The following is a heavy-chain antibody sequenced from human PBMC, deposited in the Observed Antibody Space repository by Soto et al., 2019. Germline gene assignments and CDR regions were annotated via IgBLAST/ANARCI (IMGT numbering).Heavy chain of an antibody. J-gene: IGHJ4*02. CDR2: IYYSGST. CDR1: GGSISSYY. V-gene: IGHV4-59*01. Sequence: QVQLQESGPGRVKPSETLSLTCTVSGGSISSYYWSWIRQPPGKGLEWIGYIYYSGSTNYNPSLRSRVTISVDTSKNQFSLKLSSVTAADTAVYYCARDDGTVNFDYWGQGTLVTVSS. D-gene: IGHD4-17*01. CDR3: ARDDGTVNFDY.